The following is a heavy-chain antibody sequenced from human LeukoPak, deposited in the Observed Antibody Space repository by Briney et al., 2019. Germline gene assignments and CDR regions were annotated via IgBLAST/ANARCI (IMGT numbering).Heavy chain of an antibody. CDR1: GFKFSSYK. D-gene: IGHD6-19*01. CDR3: VCVAVTLRYYYNYMAV. CDR2: ISSSGSDI. J-gene: IGHJ6*03. Sequence: GGSLRLSCVASGFKFSSYKMHWVRQAPGKGLEWVSLISSSGSDIHYADSVKGRFTISRDNAKNSMYLQMNSLRAEDTADYYCVCVAVTLRYYYNYMAVWGKGTTVIVS. V-gene: IGHV3-21*01.